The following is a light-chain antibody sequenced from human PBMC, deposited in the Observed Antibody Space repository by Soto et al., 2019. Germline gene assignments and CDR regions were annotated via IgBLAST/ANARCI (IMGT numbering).Light chain of an antibody. CDR2: GAS. J-gene: IGKJ5*01. V-gene: IGKV1-8*01. CDR3: QQSYRTPA. CDR1: QGISSY. Sequence: AIRMPKSPSSFSASTGARVTITCRASQGISSYLAWYQQKPGKAPKLLIYGASTLQSGVPSRFSGSGSGRDSTVGISSPQPQNFATDYFQQSYRTPAFGQGTQLEIK.